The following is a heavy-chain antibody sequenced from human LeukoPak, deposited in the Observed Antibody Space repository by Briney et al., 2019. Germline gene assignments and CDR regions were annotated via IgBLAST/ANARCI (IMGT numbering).Heavy chain of an antibody. D-gene: IGHD3-22*01. CDR2: IYYSGST. V-gene: IGHV4-59*01. J-gene: IGHJ4*02. Sequence: SETLSLTCTVSGGPISSYYWSWIRQPPGKGLEWIGYIYYSGSTNYNPSLKSRVTISVDTSKNQFSLKLSSVTAADTAVYYCAREGKGHYYDSSGYYDYWGQGTLVTVSS. CDR1: GGPISSYY. CDR3: AREGKGHYYDSSGYYDY.